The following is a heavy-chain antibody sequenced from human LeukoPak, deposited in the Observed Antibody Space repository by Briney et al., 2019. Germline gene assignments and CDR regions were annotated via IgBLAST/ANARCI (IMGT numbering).Heavy chain of an antibody. CDR3: ARGTNNAFDI. CDR2: ISSGSSTV. CDR1: GFTFSSYS. J-gene: IGHJ3*02. D-gene: IGHD2-2*01. Sequence: GGSLRLSCAASGFTFSSYSMTWVRQTPGKGLQWVSYISSGSSTVYYADSVRGRFTISRDNAENSLYLQMNSLRAEDTAVYYCARGTNNAFDIWGQGTIVTVSS. V-gene: IGHV3-48*04.